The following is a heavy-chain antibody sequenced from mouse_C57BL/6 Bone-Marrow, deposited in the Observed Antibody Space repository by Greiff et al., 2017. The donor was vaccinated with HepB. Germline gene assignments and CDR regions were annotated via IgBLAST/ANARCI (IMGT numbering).Heavy chain of an antibody. CDR1: GYTFTSYW. J-gene: IGHJ4*01. CDR3: ARSGITTVVASYYYAMDY. CDR2: IDPNSGGT. D-gene: IGHD1-1*01. V-gene: IGHV1-72*01. Sequence: QVQLQQPGAELVKPGASVKLSCKASGYTFTSYWMHWVKQRPGRGLEWIGRIDPNSGGTKYNEKFKSKATLTVDKPSSTAYMQLSSLTSEDSAVYYCARSGITTVVASYYYAMDYWGQGTSVTVSS.